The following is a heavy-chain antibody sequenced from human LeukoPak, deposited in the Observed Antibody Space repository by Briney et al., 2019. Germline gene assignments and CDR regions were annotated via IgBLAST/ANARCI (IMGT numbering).Heavy chain of an antibody. J-gene: IGHJ6*03. V-gene: IGHV7-4-1*02. CDR3: ARGRGSSARLGYYFYYIDV. Sequence: ASVEVSCKASGYTFTSYGIHWVRQAPGQGLEWMGWINTNTGNPTYAQGFTGRFAFSLETSVSTSYLQISSLKAEDTAVYYCARGRGSSARLGYYFYYIDVWGKGTTVTVSS. CDR2: INTNTGNP. CDR1: GYTFTSYG. D-gene: IGHD1-26*01.